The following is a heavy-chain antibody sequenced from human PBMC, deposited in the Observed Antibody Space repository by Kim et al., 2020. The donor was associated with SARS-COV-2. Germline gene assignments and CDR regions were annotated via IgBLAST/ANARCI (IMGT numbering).Heavy chain of an antibody. V-gene: IGHV3-23*05. D-gene: IGHD6-19*01. CDR3: AKDHPGSGWPTFDS. CDR1: GFTFSRRA. CDR2: VNNNNNP. Sequence: GGSLRLSCAASGFTFSRRAMSWVRQVPGKGLEWIASVNNNNNPYYAVSVKGRFTVSRDITKDTLYLQMNSLRADDTALYYSAKDHPGSGWPTFDSWGEGTRVAVSS. J-gene: IGHJ4*02.